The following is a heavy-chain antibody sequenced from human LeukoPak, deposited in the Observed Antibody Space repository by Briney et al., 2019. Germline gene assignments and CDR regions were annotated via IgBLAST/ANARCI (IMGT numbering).Heavy chain of an antibody. CDR3: AMRNPYDSSGPSDY. D-gene: IGHD3-22*01. CDR1: GYTFTSYA. Sequence: ASGKVSCKASGYTFTSYARHCVRQAPGQRLEWMGWINAGNGNTKYSQKFQGRVTITRDTSASTAYMELSSLRSEDTAMYYCAMRNPYDSSGPSDYWGPATLVTVSS. J-gene: IGHJ4*02. V-gene: IGHV1-3*01. CDR2: INAGNGNT.